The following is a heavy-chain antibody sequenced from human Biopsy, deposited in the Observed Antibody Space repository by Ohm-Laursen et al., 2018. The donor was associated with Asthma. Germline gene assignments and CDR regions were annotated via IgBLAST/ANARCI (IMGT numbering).Heavy chain of an antibody. J-gene: IGHJ4*02. Sequence: ATVKISCNASGYTFTSYYMHWVRQAPGQGLEWMGIINPSGGSTSYAQKFQGRVTMTRDTSTSTVYMELSSLRSEETAVYYCARAGALIVGATMGYWGQGTLVTVSS. CDR2: INPSGGST. V-gene: IGHV1-46*01. CDR1: GYTFTSYY. D-gene: IGHD1-26*01. CDR3: ARAGALIVGATMGY.